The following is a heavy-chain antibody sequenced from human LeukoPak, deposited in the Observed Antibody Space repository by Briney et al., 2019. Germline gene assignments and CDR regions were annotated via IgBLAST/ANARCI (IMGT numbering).Heavy chain of an antibody. CDR3: ARERSYYFDY. CDR2: IYYSGST. D-gene: IGHD1-26*01. J-gene: IGHJ4*02. CDR1: GGSISSYY. Sequence: SETLSLTCTVSGGSISSYYWSWIRQPPGKGLEWIGYIYYSGSTNYNPTLKSRVTISVDTSKNQLSLKLSSVTAADTAVYYCARERSYYFDYWGQGTLVTVSS. V-gene: IGHV4-59*01.